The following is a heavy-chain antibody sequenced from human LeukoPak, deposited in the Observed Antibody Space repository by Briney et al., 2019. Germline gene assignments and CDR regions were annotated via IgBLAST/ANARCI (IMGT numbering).Heavy chain of an antibody. V-gene: IGHV3-48*03. J-gene: IGHJ4*02. D-gene: IGHD6-19*01. CDR1: GFTFSSYE. CDR3: ARGGGWRHFDG. CDR2: IRSSGSTI. Sequence: PGGSLRLSCAASGFTFSSYEMNWVRQAPGKGLEWVSYIRSSGSTIYYADSVKGRFTITRDNAKKTLYLQMNNLRAEDTAVYYCARGGGWRHFDGWGQGTLVTVS.